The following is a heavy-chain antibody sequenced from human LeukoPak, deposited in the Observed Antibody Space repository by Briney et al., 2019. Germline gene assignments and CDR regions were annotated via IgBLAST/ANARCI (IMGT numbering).Heavy chain of an antibody. CDR1: GFTFW. CDR3: ASWGAGGNS. J-gene: IGHJ4*02. CDR2: INPDGSGK. V-gene: IGHV3-7*01. D-gene: IGHD3-16*01. Sequence: ETGGSLRLSCEASGFTFWMNWVRQVPGKGLDWVANINPDGSGKRYVDSEKGRSTIARDNADNSLSLQMNSLRAEDTAVYYCASWGAGGNSWGQGTLVTVSS.